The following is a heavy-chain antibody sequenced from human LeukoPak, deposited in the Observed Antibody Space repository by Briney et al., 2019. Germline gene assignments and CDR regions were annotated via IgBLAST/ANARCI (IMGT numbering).Heavy chain of an antibody. Sequence: GGSLRLSCAASGFTVSSNYMSWVRQAPGKGLEWVSVIYSGGSTYYADSVKGRFTISRDNSKNTLYLQMNSLRAEDTAVYYCARDEGYYDSSGYYSDYWGQGTLVTVSS. J-gene: IGHJ4*02. CDR1: GFTVSSNY. CDR2: IYSGGST. CDR3: ARDEGYYDSSGYYSDY. D-gene: IGHD3-22*01. V-gene: IGHV3-66*01.